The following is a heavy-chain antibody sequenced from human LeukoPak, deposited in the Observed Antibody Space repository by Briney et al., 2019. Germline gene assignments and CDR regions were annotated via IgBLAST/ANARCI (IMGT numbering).Heavy chain of an antibody. CDR3: ARRSGRIAARPGVSWFDP. D-gene: IGHD6-6*01. V-gene: IGHV4-34*01. Sequence: PSETLSLTCAVYGGSFSGYYWSWIRQPPGKGLEWIGEINHSGSTNYNPSLKSRVTISVDTSKNQFSLKLSSVTAADTAVYYCARRSGRIAARPGVSWFDPWGQGTLVTVSS. CDR1: GGSFSGYY. J-gene: IGHJ5*02. CDR2: INHSGST.